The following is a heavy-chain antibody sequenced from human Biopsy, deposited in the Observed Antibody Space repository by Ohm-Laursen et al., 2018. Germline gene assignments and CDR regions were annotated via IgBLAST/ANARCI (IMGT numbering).Heavy chain of an antibody. CDR3: ARIPHFNY. V-gene: IGHV4-59*12. CDR1: GGSISRYH. CDR2: ISYTGAT. D-gene: IGHD2-2*02. J-gene: IGHJ4*02. Sequence: TLSLTCTVSGGSISRYHWSWIRKSPGKGLEWLAYISYTGATNSNPSLNGRATMSLDTSKNQFSLRVSDLTASDKAVYYCARIPHFNYWGQGTLVTVSS.